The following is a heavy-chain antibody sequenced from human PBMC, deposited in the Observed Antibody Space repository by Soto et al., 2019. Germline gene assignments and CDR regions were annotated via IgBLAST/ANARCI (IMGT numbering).Heavy chain of an antibody. J-gene: IGHJ4*02. Sequence: GGSLRLSCAASGFTFSSYGMHWVRQAPGKGLEWVAVISYDGSNKYYADSVKGRFTISRDNSKNTLYLQMNSLRAEDTAVYYCAKGDAMIVVVTLFDYWGQGTLVTVSS. CDR1: GFTFSSYG. CDR3: AKGDAMIVVVTLFDY. CDR2: ISYDGSNK. V-gene: IGHV3-30*18. D-gene: IGHD3-22*01.